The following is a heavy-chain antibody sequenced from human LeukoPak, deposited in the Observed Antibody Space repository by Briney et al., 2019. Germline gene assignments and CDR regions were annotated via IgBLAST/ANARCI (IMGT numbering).Heavy chain of an antibody. V-gene: IGHV4-39*01. CDR1: GGSISSSSYY. CDR3: ARHAHRIPLGWFDP. J-gene: IGHJ5*02. Sequence: PSETLSLTCTVSGGSISSSSYYWGWIRQPPGKGLEWIGSIYYSGSSYYNPSLKSRVTISVDTSKNQFSLKLSSVTAADTAVYYCARHAHRIPLGWFDPWGQGTLVTVSS. D-gene: IGHD2-21*01. CDR2: IYYSGSS.